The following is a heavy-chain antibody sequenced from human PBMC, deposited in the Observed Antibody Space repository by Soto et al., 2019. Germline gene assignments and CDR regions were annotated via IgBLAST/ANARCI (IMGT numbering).Heavy chain of an antibody. CDR3: ARVVVAATLFYNWFDP. D-gene: IGHD2-15*01. CDR1: GGSISSGGYY. V-gene: IGHV4-31*03. CDR2: IYYSGST. J-gene: IGHJ5*02. Sequence: QVQLQESGPGLVKPSQTLSLTCTVSGGSISSGGYYWSWIRQHPGKGLEWIGYIYYSGSTYYNPSLKSRVTISVDTSKNRFSLKLSSVTAADTAVYYCARVVVAATLFYNWFDPWGQGTLVTVSS.